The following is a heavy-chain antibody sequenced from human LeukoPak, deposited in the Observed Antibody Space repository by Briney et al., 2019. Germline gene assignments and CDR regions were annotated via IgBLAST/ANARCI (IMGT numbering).Heavy chain of an antibody. CDR2: ISAYNGNT. Sequence: ASVKVSCKASGYTFTSYGISWVRQAPGQGLEWMGWISAYNGNTNYAQKLQGRVTMTTDTSTSTAYMELRSLRSDDTAVYYCARESRGMGVSPFDYWGQGPWSPSPQ. D-gene: IGHD1-14*01. CDR3: ARESRGMGVSPFDY. J-gene: IGHJ4*02. V-gene: IGHV1-18*01. CDR1: GYTFTSYG.